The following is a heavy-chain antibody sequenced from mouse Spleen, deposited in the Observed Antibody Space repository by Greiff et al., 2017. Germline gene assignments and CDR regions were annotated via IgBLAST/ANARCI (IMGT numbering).Heavy chain of an antibody. CDR2: INPNNGGT. CDR1: GYTFTDYY. CDR3: ARRRVSYYYGSSWYFDV. D-gene: IGHD1-1*01. V-gene: IGHV1-26*01. J-gene: IGHJ1*03. Sequence: EVQLQQSGPELVKPGASVKISCKASGYTFTDYYMNWVKQSHGKSLEWIGDINPNNGGTSYNQKFKGKATLTVDKSSSTAYMELRSLTSEDSAVYYCARRRVSYYYGSSWYFDVWGTGTTVTVSS.